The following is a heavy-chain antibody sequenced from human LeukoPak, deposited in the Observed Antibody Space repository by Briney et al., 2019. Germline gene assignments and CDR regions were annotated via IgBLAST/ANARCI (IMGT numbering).Heavy chain of an antibody. CDR1: GGDVNSHA. CDR2: IFPMFGST. V-gene: IGHV1-69*13. Sequence: ASVKVSCKASGGDVNSHAISWVRQAPGQGLEWMGGIFPMFGSTKDAQKFQGRVTIIADESTSTVYMELTSLRSEDTAVYYCAKSPLIFGVAMRPLNYYMDVWGKGTTVTVSS. CDR3: AKSPLIFGVAMRPLNYYMDV. D-gene: IGHD3-3*01. J-gene: IGHJ6*03.